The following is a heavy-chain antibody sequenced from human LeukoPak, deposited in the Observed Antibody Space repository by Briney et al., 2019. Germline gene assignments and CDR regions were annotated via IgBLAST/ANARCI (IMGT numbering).Heavy chain of an antibody. CDR3: ARDCSGGSCYAFDI. CDR2: IYHSGST. Sequence: PSETLSLTCDVSGYSISSGYYWGWIRQPPGKGLEWIGSIYHSGSTHNNPSLKSRVTISVDTSKNQFSLKLSSVTAADTAMYYCARDCSGGSCYAFDIWGQGTMVIVSS. CDR1: GYSISSGYY. J-gene: IGHJ3*02. V-gene: IGHV4-38-2*02. D-gene: IGHD2-15*01.